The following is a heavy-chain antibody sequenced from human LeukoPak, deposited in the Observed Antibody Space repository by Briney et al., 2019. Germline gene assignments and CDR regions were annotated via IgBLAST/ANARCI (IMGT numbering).Heavy chain of an antibody. CDR1: GFTFSSHS. CDR3: ARGAYYYED. CDR2: ISSSSSTI. J-gene: IGHJ4*02. Sequence: GGSLRLSCAASGFTFSSHSMNWVRQAPGKGLEWVSYISSSSSTIYYADSVKGRFTISRDNAKNSLYLQMDSLRAEDTAAYYCARGAYYYEDWGQGTLVTVSS. D-gene: IGHD3-22*01. V-gene: IGHV3-48*01.